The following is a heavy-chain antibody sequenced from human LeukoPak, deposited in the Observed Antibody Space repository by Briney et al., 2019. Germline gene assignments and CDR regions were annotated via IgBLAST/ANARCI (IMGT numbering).Heavy chain of an antibody. V-gene: IGHV6-1*01. CDR1: GDSVSSNSAT. CDR3: AKKSGAFDI. J-gene: IGHJ3*02. CDR2: TYYRSKWYN. Sequence: SQTLSLTCAISGDSVSSNSATWNWIRQPPSRGLEWLGRTYYRSKWYNDYAVSVRSRIAINPDTSKNQFSLQLNSVTPEDTAVYYCAKKSGAFDIWGQGTMVTVSS.